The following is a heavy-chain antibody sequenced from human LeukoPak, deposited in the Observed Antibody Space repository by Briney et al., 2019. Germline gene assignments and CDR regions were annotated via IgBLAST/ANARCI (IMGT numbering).Heavy chain of an antibody. CDR1: GFTFSSYE. D-gene: IGHD2-15*01. Sequence: PGGSLRLSCAASGFTFSSYEMNWVRQAPGKGLEWVAIIKQDGSEYYYVDSVKGRFTISRDNAESSLYLQMNSLRAEDTAVYYCARGGGSSDYWGQGSLVTVSS. V-gene: IGHV3-7*04. J-gene: IGHJ4*02. CDR3: ARGGGSSDY. CDR2: IKQDGSEY.